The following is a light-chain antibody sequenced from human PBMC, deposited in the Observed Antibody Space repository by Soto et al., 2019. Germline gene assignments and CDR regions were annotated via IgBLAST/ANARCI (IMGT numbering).Light chain of an antibody. CDR1: SSDVGGYNY. V-gene: IGLV2-14*01. Sequence: QSALTQPASVSGSPGQSITISCTGPSSDVGGYNYVSWYQQHPGKAPTLLIYDVSNRPSGVSNRFSGSKSGNTASLTISGLQAEDEADYYCSSYTSSSTSVVFGGGTKVTVL. CDR2: DVS. CDR3: SSYTSSSTSVV. J-gene: IGLJ2*01.